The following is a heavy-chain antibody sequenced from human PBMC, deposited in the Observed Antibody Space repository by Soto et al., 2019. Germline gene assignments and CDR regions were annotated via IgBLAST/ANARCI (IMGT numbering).Heavy chain of an antibody. J-gene: IGHJ4*02. CDR3: ARFGKFGGLRGGFDY. Sequence: GASVKVSCKASGGTFSSYAISWVRQAPGQGLEWMGGIFPIFGTANYAQKFKGRVTITADESTSTAYMELSSLRSEDTAVYYCARFGKFGGLRGGFDYWGQGTLVTVSS. D-gene: IGHD2-15*01. CDR1: GGTFSSYA. V-gene: IGHV1-69*13. CDR2: IFPIFGTA.